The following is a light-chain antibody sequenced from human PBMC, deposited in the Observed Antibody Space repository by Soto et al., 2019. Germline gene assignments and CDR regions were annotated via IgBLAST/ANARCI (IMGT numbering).Light chain of an antibody. CDR2: EVN. V-gene: IGLV2-14*01. J-gene: IGLJ3*02. CDR3: SSYTCSSTLGV. Sequence: QSALTQPASVSGSPGQSITISCTGTSSDIGGYNFVSWYQQHPGKAPRLMIFEVNNRPSGVSDRFSGSKSGNTASLTISGLQAEYEADYYCSSYTCSSTLGVFGGGTKLTVL. CDR1: SSDIGGYNF.